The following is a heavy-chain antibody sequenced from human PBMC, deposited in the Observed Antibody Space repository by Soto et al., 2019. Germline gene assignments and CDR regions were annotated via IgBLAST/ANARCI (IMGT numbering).Heavy chain of an antibody. CDR3: ARASRLGVSPFDY. CDR1: GYTFTSYG. Sequence: QVQLVQSLPEVKKPGASVKVSCKPSGYTFTSYGISWVRQAPGEGHEWMGWISGDNGNTDYAQTLQDRVTLTTDTSTNTAYMEVRSLRYDDTAVYYCARASRLGVSPFDYWGQGTLVTVSS. J-gene: IGHJ4*02. CDR2: ISGDNGNT. V-gene: IGHV1-18*01. D-gene: IGHD3-16*01.